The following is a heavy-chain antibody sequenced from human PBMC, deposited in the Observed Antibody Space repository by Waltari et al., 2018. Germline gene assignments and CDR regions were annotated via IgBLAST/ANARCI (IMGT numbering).Heavy chain of an antibody. CDR1: GYTLTELS. V-gene: IGHV1-24*01. Sequence: QVQLVQSGAEVKKPGASVTVSCKVSGYTLTELSMNWVRQAPGKGLERMGGDDPEDGETIYAQKFQGGGAMTEFTATDTADMERSSLRSGDTVVYYCSAGPPSGSSCDSEGYWGQGTLVTVSS. CDR3: SAGPPSGSSCDSEGY. CDR2: DDPEDGET. D-gene: IGHD2-15*01. J-gene: IGHJ4*02.